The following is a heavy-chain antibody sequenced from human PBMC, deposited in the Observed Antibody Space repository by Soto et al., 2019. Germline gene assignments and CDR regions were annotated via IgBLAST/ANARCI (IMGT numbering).Heavy chain of an antibody. CDR2: TRQDGGQE. Sequence: GGSLRLSCAASGFTFSSYWMSWVRQAPGRGLEWVAHTRQDGGQEYYVDSVKGRFTISRDNAKNSLYLQMNSLRVEDTAVYYCARYPNPTVAGLPFDLWGQGTLVTVSS. CDR1: GFTFSSYW. CDR3: ARYPNPTVAGLPFDL. V-gene: IGHV3-7*03. J-gene: IGHJ4*02. D-gene: IGHD6-19*01.